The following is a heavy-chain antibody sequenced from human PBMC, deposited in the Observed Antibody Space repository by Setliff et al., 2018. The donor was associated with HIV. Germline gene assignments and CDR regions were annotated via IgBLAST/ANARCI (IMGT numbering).Heavy chain of an antibody. Sequence: SETLSLTCTVSGGSIGSGGSYWSWIRQHPGKGLEWIGYIYYSGSTYYNPSLKSRVAISVDMSKNHFSLKLNSVTAADTAIYYCAREDRTGYRFDFWGQGTLVTVSS. D-gene: IGHD6-13*01. V-gene: IGHV4-31*03. J-gene: IGHJ4*02. CDR1: GGSIGSGGSY. CDR3: AREDRTGYRFDF. CDR2: IYYSGST.